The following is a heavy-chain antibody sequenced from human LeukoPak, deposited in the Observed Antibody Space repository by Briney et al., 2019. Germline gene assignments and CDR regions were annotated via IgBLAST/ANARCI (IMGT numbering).Heavy chain of an antibody. J-gene: IGHJ5*02. CDR2: INHSGST. V-gene: IGHV4-34*01. CDR1: GGSFSGYY. CDR3: ARGRGTYGDHRTSDP. Sequence: SETLSLTCAVYGGSFSGYYWSWIRQPPGRGLEWIGEINHSGSTNYNPSLKSRVTISVDTSKNQFSLKPSSVTAADTAVYYCARGRGTYGDHRTSDPWGQGTLVTVSS. D-gene: IGHD4-17*01.